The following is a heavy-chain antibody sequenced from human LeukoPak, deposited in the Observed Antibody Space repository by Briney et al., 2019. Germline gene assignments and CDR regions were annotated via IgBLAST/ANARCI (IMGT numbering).Heavy chain of an antibody. CDR3: AKDGIVGATSYMDV. Sequence: GGSLRLSCAASGFTFDDHSMHWVRQAPGKGLEWVSGISWNSGSIAYADSVKGRFTISRDNSKNTLYLQMNSLRAEDTAVYYCAKDGIVGATSYMDVWGKGTTVTVSS. J-gene: IGHJ6*03. D-gene: IGHD1-26*01. V-gene: IGHV3-9*01. CDR2: ISWNSGSI. CDR1: GFTFDDHS.